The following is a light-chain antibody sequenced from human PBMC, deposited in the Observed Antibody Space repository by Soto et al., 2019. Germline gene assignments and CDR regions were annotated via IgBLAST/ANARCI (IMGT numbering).Light chain of an antibody. CDR3: SSYTSSSTRV. CDR1: SSDVGGYNY. J-gene: IGLJ1*01. CDR2: EVS. V-gene: IGLV2-14*01. Sequence: QSVLTQPASVSGSPGQSITISCTGTSSDVGGYNYVSWYQQPPGKAPKLMIYEVSNRPSGVSNRFSGSKSGNTASLTISGLQAEDEADYYCSSYTSSSTRVFGTGTKVTV.